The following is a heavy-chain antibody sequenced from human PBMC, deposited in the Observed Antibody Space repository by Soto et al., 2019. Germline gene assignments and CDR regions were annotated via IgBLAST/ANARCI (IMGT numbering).Heavy chain of an antibody. Sequence: QVQLVESGGGVVQPGRSLRLSCAASGFTFSSYGMHWVRQAPGKGLEWVAVISYDGSNKYYADSVKGRFTISRDNSKTTLYLQMNSLRAEDTAVYYCAKDLGHGGRGAFDIWGPGTMVTVSS. V-gene: IGHV3-30*18. CDR3: AKDLGHGGRGAFDI. J-gene: IGHJ3*02. D-gene: IGHD7-27*01. CDR1: GFTFSSYG. CDR2: ISYDGSNK.